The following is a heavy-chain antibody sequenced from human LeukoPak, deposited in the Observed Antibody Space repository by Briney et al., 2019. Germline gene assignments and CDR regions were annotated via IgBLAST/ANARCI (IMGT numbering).Heavy chain of an antibody. J-gene: IGHJ4*02. CDR1: GYTFTSYG. V-gene: IGHV1-18*01. CDR3: ATRGDYYDSSGYQDY. D-gene: IGHD3-22*01. CDR2: ISAYNGNT. Sequence: ASVKVSCKASGYTFTSYGISWVRQAPGQGLEWMGWISAYNGNTNYAQKLQGRVTMTEDTSTDTAYMELSSLRSEDTAVYYCATRGDYYDSSGYQDYWGQGTLVTVSS.